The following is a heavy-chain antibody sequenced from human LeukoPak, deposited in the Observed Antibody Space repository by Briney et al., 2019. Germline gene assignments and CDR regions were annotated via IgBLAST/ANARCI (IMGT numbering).Heavy chain of an antibody. V-gene: IGHV5-51*01. Sequence: WMGIIYPGDSDTRYSPSFQGQGTISADKSISTAYLQWSSLKASDTAMYYYARSRGSGYYNHWGQGTLVTVSS. J-gene: IGHJ5*02. D-gene: IGHD3-3*01. CDR2: IYPGDSDT. CDR3: ARSRGSGYYNH.